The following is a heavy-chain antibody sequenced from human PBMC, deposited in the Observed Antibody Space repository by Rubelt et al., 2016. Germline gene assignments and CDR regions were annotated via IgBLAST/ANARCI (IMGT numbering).Heavy chain of an antibody. CDR2: IYHSGST. V-gene: IGHV4-38-2*02. CDR3: ARDHPPADYYYYDMDV. J-gene: IGHJ6*03. CDR1: GYSISSGYY. Sequence: QVQLQESGPGLVKPSETLSLTCTVSGYSISSGYYWGWIRQPPGKGLEWIGSIYHSGSTYYNPSLKSRVTISVDTSKNQFARKLSSVTAADTAVDYCARDHPPADYYYYDMDVWGKGTTVTVSS.